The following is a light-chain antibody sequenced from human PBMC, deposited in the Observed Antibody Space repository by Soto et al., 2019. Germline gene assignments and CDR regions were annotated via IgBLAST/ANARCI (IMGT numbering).Light chain of an antibody. CDR3: LSYTTSSTYV. J-gene: IGLJ1*01. V-gene: IGLV2-14*01. CDR1: SGDVGYYDY. CDR2: EVT. Sequence: QSALTQPAPVSGSLGQSITLSCTGTSGDVGYYDYVSWYQQHPGKAPKLMIYEVTNRPSGVSNRFSGSKSGNTASLTISGLQAEDEADYYCLSYTTSSTYVFGTGTKLTVL.